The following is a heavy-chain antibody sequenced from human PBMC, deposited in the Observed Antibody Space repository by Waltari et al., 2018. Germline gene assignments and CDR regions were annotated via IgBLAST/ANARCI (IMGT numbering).Heavy chain of an antibody. D-gene: IGHD2-8*02. CDR2: MNANSSDS. Sequence: QVQLVQSGAGVKQPGASVKLSCKASGYTFTAYYIHWVRQAPGQGPEWMGWMNANSSDSSYAQKFQGRVNMTRDTSITTVYMEFSSLRSDDTAVYYCARDGGYCPRGLCYPTWGQGTLVTVSS. V-gene: IGHV1-2*02. CDR1: GYTFTAYY. J-gene: IGHJ5*02. CDR3: ARDGGYCPRGLCYPT.